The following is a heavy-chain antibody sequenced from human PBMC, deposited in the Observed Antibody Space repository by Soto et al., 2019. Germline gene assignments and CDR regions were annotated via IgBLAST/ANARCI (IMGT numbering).Heavy chain of an antibody. J-gene: IGHJ6*02. CDR1: GFTVSSNY. CDR3: GKGRSYYYYYGVDV. CDR2: IYSGGST. D-gene: IGHD1-26*01. Sequence: GGSLRLSCAASGFTVSSNYMSWVRQAPGKGLEWVSVIYSGGSTYYADSVKGRFTISRDNSKNTLYLQMNSLGAEDTAVYYCGKGRSYYYYYGVDVWGQGTTVTVSS. V-gene: IGHV3-66*01.